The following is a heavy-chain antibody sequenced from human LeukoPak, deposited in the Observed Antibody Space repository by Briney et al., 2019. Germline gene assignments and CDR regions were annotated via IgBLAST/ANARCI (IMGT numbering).Heavy chain of an antibody. CDR2: INTNTGNP. J-gene: IGHJ6*03. D-gene: IGHD3-22*01. CDR1: GYTFTSYA. CDR3: ARDSNYYDSSGYSSYYYYYMDV. Sequence: ASVKVSCKASGYTFTSYAMNWVRQAPGQGLEWMGWINTNTGNPTYAQGFTGRFVFSLDTSVSTAYLQISSLKAEDTAVYYCARDSNYYDSSGYSSYYYYYMDVWGKGTTVTVSS. V-gene: IGHV7-4-1*02.